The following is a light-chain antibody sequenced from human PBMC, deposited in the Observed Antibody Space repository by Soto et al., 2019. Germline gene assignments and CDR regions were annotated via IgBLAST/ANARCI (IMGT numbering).Light chain of an antibody. CDR3: SSHAGINTVV. Sequence: QAVVTQSPSASASLGASVNLTCTLSSGHSSNTIAWHQLQPEKGPRFLMTVKSDGSHNKGDGVPDRFSGSNSGAERYLSIASLRSGDEADYYCSSHAGINTVVFGGGTKLTVL. V-gene: IGLV4-69*01. CDR1: SGHSSNT. CDR2: VKSDGSH. J-gene: IGLJ3*02.